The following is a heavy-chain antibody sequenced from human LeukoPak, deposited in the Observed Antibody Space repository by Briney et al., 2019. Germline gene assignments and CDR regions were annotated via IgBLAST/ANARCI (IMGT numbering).Heavy chain of an antibody. CDR1: GGSISSYY. Sequence: SETLSLTCTVSGGSISSYYWSWIRQPPGKGLEWIGYIYYSGSTNYNPSLKSRVTISVDTSKNQFSLKLSSVTAADTAVYYCARGSGWYYYWGQGTLVTVSS. J-gene: IGHJ4*02. D-gene: IGHD6-19*01. CDR3: ARGSGWYYY. CDR2: IYYSGST. V-gene: IGHV4-59*01.